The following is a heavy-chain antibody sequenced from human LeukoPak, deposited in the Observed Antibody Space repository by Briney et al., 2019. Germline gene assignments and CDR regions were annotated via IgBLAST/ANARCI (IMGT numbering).Heavy chain of an antibody. CDR3: ARYGLGSHAFDI. CDR2: IYSGGST. V-gene: IGHV3-66*01. CDR1: GFTVSSSL. Sequence: PGGSLRLSCAASGFTVSSSLMSWVRQAPGKGPEWVSVIYSGGSTYYADSVKGRFTISRDNSKNTLYLQMNSLRAEDTAVYYCARYGLGSHAFDIWGQGTMVTVSS. D-gene: IGHD3/OR15-3a*01. J-gene: IGHJ3*02.